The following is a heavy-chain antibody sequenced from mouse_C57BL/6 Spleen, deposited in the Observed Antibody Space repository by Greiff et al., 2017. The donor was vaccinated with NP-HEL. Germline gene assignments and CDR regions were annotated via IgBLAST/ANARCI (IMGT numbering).Heavy chain of an antibody. V-gene: IGHV3-6*01. J-gene: IGHJ4*01. CDR1: GYSITSGYY. Sequence: EESGPGLVKPSQSLSLTCSVTGYSITSGYYWNWIRQFPGNKLEWMGYISYDGSNNYNPSLKNRISITRDTSKNQFFLKLNSVTTEDTATYYCAREGGGYYAMDYWGQGTSVTVSS. CDR2: ISYDGSN. CDR3: AREGGGYYAMDY.